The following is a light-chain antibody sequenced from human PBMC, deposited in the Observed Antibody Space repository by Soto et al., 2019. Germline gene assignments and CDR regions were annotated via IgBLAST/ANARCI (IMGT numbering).Light chain of an antibody. CDR1: SSVVGGYNY. CDR2: DVS. J-gene: IGLJ1*01. V-gene: IGLV2-14*01. Sequence: QSVLTQPASVSGSPGQSITISCTGTSSVVGGYNYVSWYQQHPGKAPKLMIYDVSNRPSGVSDRFSGSKSGNTASLTISGLQAEDVADYYCSSYTSSSTLVFGTGTKVTVL. CDR3: SSYTSSSTLV.